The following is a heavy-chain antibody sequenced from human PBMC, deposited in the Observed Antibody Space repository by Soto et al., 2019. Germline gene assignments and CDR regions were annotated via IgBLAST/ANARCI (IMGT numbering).Heavy chain of an antibody. D-gene: IGHD1-26*01. CDR1: GDSVSSNSAG. V-gene: IGHV6-1*01. CDR3: ARGEQYSGRIFDY. CDR2: TYYRSKWYY. Sequence: SQTLSLTCAITGDSVSSNSAGWSWVRQSPSRGLEWLGRTYYRSKWYYEYAVSVRGRITINPDTSKNQYSLQLDSVTPEDTAVYFCARGEQYSGRIFDYWGQGTLVTVSS. J-gene: IGHJ4*01.